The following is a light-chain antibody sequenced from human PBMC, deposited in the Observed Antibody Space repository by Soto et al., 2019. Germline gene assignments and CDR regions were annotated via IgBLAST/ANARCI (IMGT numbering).Light chain of an antibody. Sequence: QSVLTQPPSASGSPGQSVTISCTGTSSDVGGYNYVSWYQQHPGKAPKLMIYEVSKRPSGVPDRFSGSKSGNTSSLTVAGLQADEEADYYCSSYAGSNILVFGGGTQLTV. CDR2: EVS. CDR1: SSDVGGYNY. J-gene: IGLJ3*02. V-gene: IGLV2-8*01. CDR3: SSYAGSNILV.